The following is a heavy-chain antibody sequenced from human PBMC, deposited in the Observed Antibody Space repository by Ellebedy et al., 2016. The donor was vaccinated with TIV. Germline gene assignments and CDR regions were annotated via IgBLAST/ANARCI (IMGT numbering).Heavy chain of an antibody. V-gene: IGHV3-7*01. CDR3: TRIRCSAVGCDYFDY. J-gene: IGHJ4*02. D-gene: IGHD2-15*01. Sequence: PGGSLRLSCAASGFTFGNYWMTWVRQAPGKGLEWVANMNQDGSQKYYVDSVKGRFTISRDNAKNSLYLQMNSLRAEDTAFYYCTRIRCSAVGCDYFDYWGQGTLVTVSS. CDR1: GFTFGNYW. CDR2: MNQDGSQK.